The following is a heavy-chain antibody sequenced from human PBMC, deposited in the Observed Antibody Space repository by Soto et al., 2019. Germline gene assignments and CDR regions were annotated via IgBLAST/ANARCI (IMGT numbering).Heavy chain of an antibody. V-gene: IGHV4-39*01. Sequence: SETLSLTCTVSGGSISSSSYYWGWIRQPPGKGLEWIGSIYYSGSTYYNPSLKSRVTISVDTSKNQFSLKLSSVTAADTAVYYCAKTYYDFWSGYPNWGQGTLVTVSS. CDR1: GGSISSSSYY. J-gene: IGHJ4*02. CDR3: AKTYYDFWSGYPN. D-gene: IGHD3-3*01. CDR2: IYYSGST.